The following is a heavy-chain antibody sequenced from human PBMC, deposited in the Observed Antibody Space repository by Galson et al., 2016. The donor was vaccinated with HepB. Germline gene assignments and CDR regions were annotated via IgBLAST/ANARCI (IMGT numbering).Heavy chain of an antibody. D-gene: IGHD3-16*01. CDR3: ARDFSPFYYDNSASHGGGH. V-gene: IGHV4-59*01. J-gene: IGHJ4*02. CDR2: FYYHGSS. CDR1: GGSIDDYY. Sequence: SETLSLTCTVSGGSIDDYYWSWIRQPPGKGLEWIGYFYYHGSSSFSPAFRDRVAFSVDTSRNQFSLNLTSATAADTAVYFCARDFSPFYYDNSASHGGGHWGQGALIIVAA.